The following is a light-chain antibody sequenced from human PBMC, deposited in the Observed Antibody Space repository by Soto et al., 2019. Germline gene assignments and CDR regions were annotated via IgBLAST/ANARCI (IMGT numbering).Light chain of an antibody. CDR1: SSDVGGYNY. CDR3: SSYTSSSTSRV. Sequence: QSALTQPASVSGSPGQSITISCTGTSSDVGGYNYVSWYQQRPGKAPKLMIYEVSNRPSGVSNRFSGSKSGNTASLTISGLQAEDEADYYCSSYTSSSTSRVFGTGTKLTVL. V-gene: IGLV2-14*01. CDR2: EVS. J-gene: IGLJ1*01.